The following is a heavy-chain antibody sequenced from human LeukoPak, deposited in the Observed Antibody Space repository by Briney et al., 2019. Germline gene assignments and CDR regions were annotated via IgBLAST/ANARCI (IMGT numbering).Heavy chain of an antibody. Sequence: GGSLRLSCAASGFTFSSYAMHWVRQAPGKTLEWVPDIWYDGSKKYYTDSVKGRFTISRDNAQNKLYLQMNSLRAEDTAVYYCARDHSTTVYYFDYWGQGTLVTVSS. CDR2: IWYDGSKK. J-gene: IGHJ4*02. CDR1: GFTFSSYA. V-gene: IGHV3-33*01. D-gene: IGHD4-17*01. CDR3: ARDHSTTVYYFDY.